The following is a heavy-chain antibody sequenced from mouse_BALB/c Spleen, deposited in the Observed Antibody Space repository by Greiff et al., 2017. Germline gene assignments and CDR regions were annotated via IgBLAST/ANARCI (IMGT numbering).Heavy chain of an antibody. CDR2: ISSGGSYT. CDR3: ARQGLLFFDY. Sequence: EVKLEESGGDLVKPGGSLKLSCAASGFTFSSYGMSWVRQTPDKRLEWVATISSGGSYTYYPDSVKGRFTISRDNAKNTLYLQMSSLKSEDTAMYYCARQGLLFFDYWGQGTTLTVSS. CDR1: GFTFSSYG. J-gene: IGHJ2*01. V-gene: IGHV5-6*02. D-gene: IGHD1-1*01.